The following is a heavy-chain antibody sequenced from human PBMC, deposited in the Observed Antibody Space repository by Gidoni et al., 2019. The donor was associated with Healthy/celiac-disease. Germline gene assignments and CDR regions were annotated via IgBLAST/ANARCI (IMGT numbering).Heavy chain of an antibody. V-gene: IGHV4-34*01. CDR2: INHSGST. CDR1: GGSFSGYY. D-gene: IGHD3-16*01. Sequence: QVQLQQWGAGLLKPSETLSLTCAVYGGSFSGYYWSWIRQPPGKGLEWIGEINHSGSTNYNPSLKSRVTISVDTSKNQFSLKLSSVTAADTAVYYCARVGVGRFRLYWDVWGQGTTVTVSS. CDR3: ARVGVGRFRLYWDV. J-gene: IGHJ6*02.